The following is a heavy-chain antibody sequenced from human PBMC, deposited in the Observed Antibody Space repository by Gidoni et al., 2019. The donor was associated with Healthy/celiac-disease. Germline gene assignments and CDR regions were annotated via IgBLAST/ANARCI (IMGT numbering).Heavy chain of an antibody. V-gene: IGHV3-33*01. CDR1: GFTFSSKG. D-gene: IGHD2-21*02. CDR2: RWDDGSNK. J-gene: IGHJ3*02. CDR3: ASSRGDSDAFDI. Sequence: QVQLVESGGGVVQPGRSLRISCAASGFTFSSKGMHWFRKAPGKGLEWVAVRWDDGSNKYYADSVKGRFTISRDNSKNTLYLQMNSLRVEDTAVYYCASSRGDSDAFDIWGQGTMVTVSS.